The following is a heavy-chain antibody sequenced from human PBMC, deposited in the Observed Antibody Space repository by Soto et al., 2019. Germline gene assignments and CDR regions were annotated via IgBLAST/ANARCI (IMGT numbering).Heavy chain of an antibody. CDR1: GYTFNMYG. CDR2: ISAYNGDT. V-gene: IGHV1-18*01. CDR3: ARARYYDTPIYYYGLDV. J-gene: IGHJ6*02. Sequence: QVQMVQSGPEVKKPGASVKVSCKASGYTFNMYGITWVRQAPGQGLEWMGWISAYNGDTNYAQKVQGRVTMTTDTSTTTSYMELRRLRSDDTAVYYCARARYYDTPIYYYGLDVWGQGTAVTVSS. D-gene: IGHD3-22*01.